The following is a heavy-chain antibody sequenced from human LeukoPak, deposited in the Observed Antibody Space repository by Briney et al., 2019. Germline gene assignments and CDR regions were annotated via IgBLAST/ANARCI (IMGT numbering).Heavy chain of an antibody. CDR3: ARGVPTYYDFWSGYYRDNYFDY. CDR1: GFTFSSYS. Sequence: TGGSLRLSCAASGFTFSSYSMNWVRQAPGKGLEWVSYISSSSSTIYYADSVKGRFTISRDNAKNSLYLQMNSLRDEDTAVYYCARGVPTYYDFWSGYYRDNYFDYWGQGTLVTVPS. D-gene: IGHD3-3*01. CDR2: ISSSSSTI. J-gene: IGHJ4*02. V-gene: IGHV3-48*02.